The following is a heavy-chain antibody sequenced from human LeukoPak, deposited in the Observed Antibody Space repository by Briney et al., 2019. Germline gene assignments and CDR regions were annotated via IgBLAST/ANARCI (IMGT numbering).Heavy chain of an antibody. J-gene: IGHJ5*02. D-gene: IGHD4-17*01. CDR2: INSDGSST. CDR3: ARSLATVTTGPVRLDP. Sequence: GGSLRPSCAASGFTFSSYWMHWVRQAPGKGLVWVSRINSDGSSTSYADSEKGRFTISRDNAKNTLYLQMNSLRAEDTAVYYCARSLATVTTGPVRLDPWGQGTLVTVSS. CDR1: GFTFSSYW. V-gene: IGHV3-74*01.